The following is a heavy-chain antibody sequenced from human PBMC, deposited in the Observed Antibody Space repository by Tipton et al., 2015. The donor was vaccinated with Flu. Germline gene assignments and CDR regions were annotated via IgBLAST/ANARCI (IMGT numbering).Heavy chain of an antibody. CDR1: GGSISSYY. V-gene: IGHV4-59*01. CDR3: ARELNYGMDV. J-gene: IGHJ6*02. CDR2: IYYSGST. Sequence: TLSLTCTVSGGSISSYYWSWIRQPPGKGLEWIGYIYYSGSTNYNPSLKSRVTMSVDTSKNQFSLKLSSVTAADTAVYYCARELNYGMDVWGQGTTVTVSS.